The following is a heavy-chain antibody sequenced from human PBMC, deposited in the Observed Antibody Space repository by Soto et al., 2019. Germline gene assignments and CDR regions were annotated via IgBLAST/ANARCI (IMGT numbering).Heavy chain of an antibody. J-gene: IGHJ4*02. CDR2: ISGSGGSP. Sequence: GGSLRLSCAASGFTFGTYAMSWVRQAPGKGPEWVSAISGSGGSPYYADSVKGRFTISRDNSKNTVYLQMNSLRAEDTAVYYCAKDRGYDSGTYVIWGQGTLVTVSS. CDR3: AKDRGYDSGTYVI. V-gene: IGHV3-23*01. CDR1: GFTFGTYA. D-gene: IGHD1-26*01.